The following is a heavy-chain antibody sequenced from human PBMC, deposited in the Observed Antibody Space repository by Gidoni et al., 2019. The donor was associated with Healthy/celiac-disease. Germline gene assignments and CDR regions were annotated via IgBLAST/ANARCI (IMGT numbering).Heavy chain of an antibody. J-gene: IGHJ5*02. D-gene: IGHD3-22*01. CDR1: GFTFSSYA. CDR2: ISGSGGST. Sequence: EVQLLESGGGSVQPGGSLRLSCAASGFTFSSYAMSWVRQAPGKGLEWVSAISGSGGSTYYADSVKGRFTISRDNSKNTLYLQMNSLRAEDTAVYYCVYYYDSSGYYNPWFDPWGQGTLVTVSS. CDR3: VYYYDSSGYYNPWFDP. V-gene: IGHV3-23*01.